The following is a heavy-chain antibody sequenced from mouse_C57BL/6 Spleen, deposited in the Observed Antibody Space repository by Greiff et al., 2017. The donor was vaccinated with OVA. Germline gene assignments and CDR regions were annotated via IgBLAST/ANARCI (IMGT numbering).Heavy chain of an antibody. CDR3: ARSHYYGSSSLHFGG. CDR1: GYTFTSYG. V-gene: IGHV1-81*01. CDR2: IYPRSGNT. Sequence: QVQLQQSGAELARPGASVKLSCKASGYTFTSYGISWVKQRTGQGLEWIGEIYPRSGNTYYNEKFKGKATLTADKSSSTAYMELRSLTSEDSAVYVCARSHYYGSSSLHFGGWGTGTTVTVSS. D-gene: IGHD1-1*01. J-gene: IGHJ1*03.